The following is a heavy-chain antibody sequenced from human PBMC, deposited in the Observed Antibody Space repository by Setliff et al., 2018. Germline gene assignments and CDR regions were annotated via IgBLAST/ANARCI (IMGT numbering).Heavy chain of an antibody. D-gene: IGHD2-2*01. CDR1: GDSISNYY. V-gene: IGHV4-4*07. Sequence: PSETLSLTCPVSGDSISNYYWIRQTAGKGLEWIGSIYAGEATYYNPSLESRVVISVDSSKKRFSLKVSSVTAADTAVYYCARAIVVVPPNALKVYFDHWGPGVQVTAPQ. J-gene: IGHJ4*02. CDR3: ARAIVVVPPNALKVYFDH. CDR2: IYAGEAT.